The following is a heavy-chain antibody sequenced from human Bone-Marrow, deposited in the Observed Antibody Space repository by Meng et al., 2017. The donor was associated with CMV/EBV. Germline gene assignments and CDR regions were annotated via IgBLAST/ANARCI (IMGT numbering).Heavy chain of an antibody. D-gene: IGHD2-2*02. CDR1: GFTFSSYA. CDR2: IYSGGSST. J-gene: IGHJ6*02. V-gene: IGHV3-23*03. Sequence: GESLKISCAASGFTFSSYAMSWVRQAPGKGLEWVSVIYSGGSSTYYADSVKGRFTISRDNSKNTLYLQMNSLRAEDTAVYYCQIVVVPAAIPGGGHYGMDVWGQGTTVTVSS. CDR3: QIVVVPAAIPGGGHYGMDV.